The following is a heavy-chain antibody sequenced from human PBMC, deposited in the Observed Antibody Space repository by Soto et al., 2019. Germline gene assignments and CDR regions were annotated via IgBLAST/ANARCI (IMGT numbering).Heavy chain of an antibody. J-gene: IGHJ4*02. V-gene: IGHV3-30*19. CDR3: AIAKQRCSVGNCHGMDN. CDR2: ISYDGKNK. Sequence: QVHLVESGGGVVQPGRSLRLSCTVSGFTFSDYGMHWVRRAPDKGLEWVAVISYDGKNKYVTDSVKGRFSISRDNFSKALTLQTNNLRPKDTAVYYCAIAKQRCSVGNCHGMDNGGQGTLVTVS. D-gene: IGHD2-15*01. CDR1: GFTFSDYG.